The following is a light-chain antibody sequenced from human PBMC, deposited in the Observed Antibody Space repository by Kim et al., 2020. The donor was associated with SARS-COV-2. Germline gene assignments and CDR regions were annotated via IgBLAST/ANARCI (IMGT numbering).Light chain of an antibody. CDR2: DVT. J-gene: IGLJ2*01. Sequence: QSLNISSTGTRRAIGGYNYVSWYQQYPGKAPKLMIYDVTDRPSGVSNRFSGSKSANTASLTISGLRADDEATYYCSSYTDDNTVIFGGGTQLTVL. CDR3: SSYTDDNTVI. CDR1: RRAIGGYNY. V-gene: IGLV2-14*03.